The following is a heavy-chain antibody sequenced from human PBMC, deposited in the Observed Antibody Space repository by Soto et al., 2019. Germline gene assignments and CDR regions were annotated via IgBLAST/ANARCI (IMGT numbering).Heavy chain of an antibody. J-gene: IGHJ4*02. CDR3: AGAPPLAADY. CDR2: INAGNGNT. V-gene: IGHV1-3*01. CDR1: GYTFTSYA. Sequence: GASVKVSCKASGYTFTSYAMHWVRQAPGQRLEWMGWINAGNGNTKYSQKLQGRVTITRDTSASTAYMEMSSLRTEETAVYYCAGAPPLAADYGAQGTLVTFPS.